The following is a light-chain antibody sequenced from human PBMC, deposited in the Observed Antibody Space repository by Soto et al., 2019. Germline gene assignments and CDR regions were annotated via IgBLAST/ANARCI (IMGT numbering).Light chain of an antibody. J-gene: IGKJ1*01. CDR2: GAS. CDR1: RSINSN. V-gene: IGKV3-15*01. Sequence: DIVMTQSPVTLSVSPGERITLSCRASRSINSNLAWYQQKPGQAPRLLFYGASVRATGIPDRFTGSGSGTDFTLTITSLQSEDFAVYYCQQYNTWWTFGQGTRWIS. CDR3: QQYNTWWT.